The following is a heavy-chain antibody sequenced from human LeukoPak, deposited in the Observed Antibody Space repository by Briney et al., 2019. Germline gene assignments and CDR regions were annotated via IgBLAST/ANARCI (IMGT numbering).Heavy chain of an antibody. CDR3: ARDLSAGYNWNYAAY. CDR1: GYTFTSYG. D-gene: IGHD1-7*01. V-gene: IGHV1-18*01. CDR2: IGAYNGNT. J-gene: IGHJ4*02. Sequence: ASVKVSCKASGYTFTSYGISWVRQAPGQGLEWMGWIGAYNGNTNYAQKLQGRVTMTTDTSTSTAYMELRSLRSDDTAVYYCARDLSAGYNWNYAAYWGQGTLVTVSS.